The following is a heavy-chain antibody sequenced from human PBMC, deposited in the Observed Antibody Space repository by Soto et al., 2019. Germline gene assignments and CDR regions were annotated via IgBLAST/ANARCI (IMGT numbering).Heavy chain of an antibody. V-gene: IGHV3-11*01. J-gene: IGHJ6*03. CDR2: ISSSGSLM. CDR1: GFTFSHYY. CDR3: SRCPVILPPPPTYSPYYRDV. D-gene: IGHD2-15*01. Sequence: PGGSLRLSCAASGFTFSHYYMTWIRQAPGKGLEWVSYISSSGSLMYYADSVKGRFTISRDNAKNSLYLQMNSLRAEDTAVYYCSRCPVILPPPPTYSPYYRDVWRKGTTVTVPS.